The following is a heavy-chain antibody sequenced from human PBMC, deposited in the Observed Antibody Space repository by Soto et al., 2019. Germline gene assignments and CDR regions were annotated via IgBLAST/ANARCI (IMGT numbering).Heavy chain of an antibody. CDR2: IKAKTEGEAT. CDR3: ATDLPTAGAGELDD. V-gene: IGHV3-15*01. CDR1: GFTFTTAW. J-gene: IGHJ4*02. Sequence: PGGSLRLSCAASGFTFTTAWMIWVRQAPGKGLEWVGHIKAKTEGEATNYATPVKGRFSISRDDSTNTQSLNMNSLKSEDTAVYYCATDLPTAGAGELDDGGQGTLVTVSS. D-gene: IGHD6-19*01.